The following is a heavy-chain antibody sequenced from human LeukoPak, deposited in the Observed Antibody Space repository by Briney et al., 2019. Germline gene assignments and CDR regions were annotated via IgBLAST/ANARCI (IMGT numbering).Heavy chain of an antibody. CDR1: GGSISSSSYY. Sequence: KPSETLSLTYTVSGGSISSSSYYWGWIRQPPGKGLEWIGSIYYSGSTYYNPSLKSRVTISVDTSKNQFSLKLSSVTAADTAVYYCARLAYSGSYYWGQGTLVTVSS. D-gene: IGHD1-26*01. J-gene: IGHJ4*02. V-gene: IGHV4-39*01. CDR2: IYYSGST. CDR3: ARLAYSGSYY.